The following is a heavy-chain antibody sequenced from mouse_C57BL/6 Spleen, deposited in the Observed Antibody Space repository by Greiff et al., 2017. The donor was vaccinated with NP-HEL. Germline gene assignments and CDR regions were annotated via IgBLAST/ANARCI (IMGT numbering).Heavy chain of an antibody. CDR3: VRQDGYYVVDY. V-gene: IGHV10-1*01. CDR1: GFSFNTYA. Sequence: EVQLVESGGGLVQPKGSLKLSCAASGFSFNTYAMNWVRQAPGKGLEWVARIRSKSNNYATYYADSVKDRFTISRDDSESMLYLQMNNLKTEDTAMYYCVRQDGYYVVDYWGQGTSVTVSS. D-gene: IGHD2-3*01. CDR2: IRSKSNNYAT. J-gene: IGHJ4*01.